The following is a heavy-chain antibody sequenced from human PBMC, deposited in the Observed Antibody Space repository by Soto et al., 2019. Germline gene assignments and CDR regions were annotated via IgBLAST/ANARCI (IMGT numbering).Heavy chain of an antibody. CDR3: ASRIDYDSSGSYFDF. J-gene: IGHJ4*02. D-gene: IGHD3-22*01. Sequence: QEQLQESGPGLVKPSQTLSLTCTVSGGSISSGGYYWSWIRLHPGKGLEWIGYIYYSGSTYYNPSLKSRVTISVDTSKNQFSLKLSSVTAADTAVYYCASRIDYDSSGSYFDFWGQGTLVTVSS. CDR2: IYYSGST. CDR1: GGSISSGGYY. V-gene: IGHV4-31*03.